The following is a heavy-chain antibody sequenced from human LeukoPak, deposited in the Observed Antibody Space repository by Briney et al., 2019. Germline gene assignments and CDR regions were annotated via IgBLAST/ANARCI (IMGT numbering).Heavy chain of an antibody. J-gene: IGHJ4*02. CDR1: GFTFSSYA. Sequence: GGSLRLSCAASGFTFSSYAMSWVRQAPGKGLEWVSAISGSGGSTYYAYYADSVKGRFTISRDNSKNTLYLQMNSLRAEDTAVYYCAKDLSPGYSGYDGFDYWGQGTLVTVSS. CDR2: ISGSGGSTYYA. V-gene: IGHV3-23*01. D-gene: IGHD5-12*01. CDR3: AKDLSPGYSGYDGFDY.